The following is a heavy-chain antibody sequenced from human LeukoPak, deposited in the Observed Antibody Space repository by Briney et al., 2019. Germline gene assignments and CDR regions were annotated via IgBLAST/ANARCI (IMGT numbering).Heavy chain of an antibody. CDR1: GGSISSYY. J-gene: IGHJ3*02. Sequence: SETLSLTCTVSGGSISSYYWSWIRQPPGKGLEWIGYIYYSGSTNYNPSLKSRVTISVDTSKNQFSLKPSSVTAADTAVYYCARVIWGGGDAFDIWGQGTMVTVSS. V-gene: IGHV4-59*01. CDR3: ARVIWGGGDAFDI. CDR2: IYYSGST. D-gene: IGHD2-21*01.